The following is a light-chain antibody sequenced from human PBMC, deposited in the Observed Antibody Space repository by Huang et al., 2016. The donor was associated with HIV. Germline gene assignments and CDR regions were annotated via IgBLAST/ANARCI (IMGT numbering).Light chain of an antibody. V-gene: IGKV2-28*01. CDR2: LGS. J-gene: IGKJ3*01. CDR3: MQALQTPFT. Sequence: DIVMTQCPLSLPVTPGEPASISCKSSQSLLHSNAYNYLDWYLQKPGQSPQLLIYLGSNRASGVPDRFRGSGSGTDFTLKISRVEAEDVGIYYCMQALQTPFTFGPGTKVDIK. CDR1: QSLLHSNAYNY.